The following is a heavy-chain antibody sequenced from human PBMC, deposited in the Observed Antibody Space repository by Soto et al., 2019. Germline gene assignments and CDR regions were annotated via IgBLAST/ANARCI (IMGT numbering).Heavy chain of an antibody. CDR3: ARYVQVVPATIPYYYYMDV. CDR2: INSDGSNI. CDR1: GFTFSSYW. V-gene: IGHV3-74*01. Sequence: GGSLRLSCAASGFTFSSYWMHWVRQAPGKGLVWVSRINSDGSNINYADSVKGRFTISRDNAKNTLYLQMNSLRAEDTAVYYCARYVQVVPATIPYYYYMDVWGKGTMVTVSS. J-gene: IGHJ6*03. D-gene: IGHD2-2*01.